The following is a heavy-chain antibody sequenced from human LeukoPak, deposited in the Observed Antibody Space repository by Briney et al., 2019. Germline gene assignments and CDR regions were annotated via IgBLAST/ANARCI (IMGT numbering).Heavy chain of an antibody. J-gene: IGHJ4*02. CDR2: IYSGGST. CDR3: AGALSSGWSLGFDY. V-gene: IGHV3-53*01. Sequence: GGSLRLSCAASGFTVSSNYMSWVRQAPGKGLEWVSVIYSGGSTYYADSVKGRFTISRDNSKNTLYLQMNSLRAEDTAVYYCAGALSSGWSLGFDYWGQGTLVTVSS. CDR1: GFTVSSNY. D-gene: IGHD6-19*01.